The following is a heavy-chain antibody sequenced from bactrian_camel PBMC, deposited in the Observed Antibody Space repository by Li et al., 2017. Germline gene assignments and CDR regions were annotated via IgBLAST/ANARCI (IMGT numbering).Heavy chain of an antibody. Sequence: HVQLVESGGGSVQAGGSLRLSCAHSQYTNCKYALTWYHQAPSKEREFISGLDRDERTRYSDTVKGRFFLERGAAENTVYLQMNSLKPEVTGMYYCEGELAGRVRGYWGSCAKEARGQGTQVTVS. CDR3: EGELAGRVRGYWGSCAKEA. V-gene: IGHV3S57*01. CDR2: LDRDERT. J-gene: IGHJ4*01. CDR1: QYTNCKYA. D-gene: IGHD7*01.